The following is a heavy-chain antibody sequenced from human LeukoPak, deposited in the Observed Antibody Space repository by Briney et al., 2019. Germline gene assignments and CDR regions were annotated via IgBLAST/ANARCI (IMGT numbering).Heavy chain of an antibody. CDR3: AKGTPSDYYDSSGHYLFDH. D-gene: IGHD3-22*01. CDR1: GFTFSSYA. CDR2: ISYDGSKT. J-gene: IGHJ4*02. Sequence: GGSLRLSCAASGFTFSSYAMHWVRQAPGKGLEWVAVISYDGSKTYYADSVKGRFTISRDNSKNTLYLQMNSLRAEDTAVYYCAKGTPSDYYDSSGHYLFDHWGQGTLVTVSS. V-gene: IGHV3-30*04.